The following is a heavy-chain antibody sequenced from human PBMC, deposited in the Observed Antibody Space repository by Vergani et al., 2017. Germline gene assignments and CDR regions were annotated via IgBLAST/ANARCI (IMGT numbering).Heavy chain of an antibody. CDR1: GYTFTSYA. Sequence: QVQLVQSGAEVKKPGASVKVSCKASGYTFTSYAMHWVRQAPGKRLEWMGWINAGNGNTKYSQKFQGRVTITRDTSASTAYMELSSLRSEDTAVYYCAREDCSGGSCPSYWGQGTLVTVSS. V-gene: IGHV1-3*01. CDR3: AREDCSGGSCPSY. D-gene: IGHD2-15*01. J-gene: IGHJ4*02. CDR2: INAGNGNT.